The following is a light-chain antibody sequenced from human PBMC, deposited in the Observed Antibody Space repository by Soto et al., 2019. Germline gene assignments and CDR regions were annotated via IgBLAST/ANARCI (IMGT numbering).Light chain of an antibody. Sequence: DIQMTQSPSSLSASVGDRVTITCRASQGISNYLAWYQQKPGKVPELLIYGASTLRSGVATRFSGSGSGTDFTLTISSLQPEDVATYYCQKYNGAPKTFGQGTRVEFK. J-gene: IGKJ1*01. CDR2: GAS. CDR3: QKYNGAPKT. CDR1: QGISNY. V-gene: IGKV1-27*01.